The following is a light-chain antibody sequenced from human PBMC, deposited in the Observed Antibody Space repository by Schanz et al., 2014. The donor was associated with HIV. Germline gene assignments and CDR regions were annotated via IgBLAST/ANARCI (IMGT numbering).Light chain of an antibody. CDR3: SSYAGSNNFVV. V-gene: IGLV2-8*01. J-gene: IGLJ2*01. CDR1: SSDVGGYNY. CDR2: EVS. Sequence: QSALTQPPSASGSPGQSVTISCTGTSSDVGGYNYVSWYQQYPGKAPKLMIYEVSKRPSGVPDRFSGSKFGNTASLTVSGPQAEDEADYYCSSYAGSNNFVVFGGGTKLTVL.